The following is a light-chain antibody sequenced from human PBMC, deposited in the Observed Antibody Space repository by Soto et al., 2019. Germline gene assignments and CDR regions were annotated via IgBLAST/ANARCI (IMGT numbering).Light chain of an antibody. J-gene: IGKJ5*01. V-gene: IGKV2-28*01. CDR3: MQALQTPST. CDR2: LGS. CDR1: QSLLHSNGYNY. Sequence: DIVMTQSPLSLPVTPGEPASISCRSSQSLLHSNGYNYLDWYLQKPGQSPPLLIYLGSNRASGVPDRFSGSGSGTDFKRKISRVEAEDVGVYYCMQALQTPSTFGHGTLLEIK.